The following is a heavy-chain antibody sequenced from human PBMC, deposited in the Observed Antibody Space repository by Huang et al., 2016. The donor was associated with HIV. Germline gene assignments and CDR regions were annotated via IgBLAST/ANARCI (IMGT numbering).Heavy chain of an antibody. J-gene: IGHJ4*02. CDR2: INHSGYT. V-gene: IGHV4-34*02. CDR3: ARRYSSRCDY. D-gene: IGHD4-4*01. Sequence: QVQLEQWGAGLLKTSETLSLTCAVYGGSFSGYFWSWLRQSPGKGREWVGEINHSGYTKYNPSLKSRVKMSVDTSKKQFSLHLTSLSAADTAVYYCARRYSSRCDYWGRGGQVTVPS. CDR1: GGSFSGYF.